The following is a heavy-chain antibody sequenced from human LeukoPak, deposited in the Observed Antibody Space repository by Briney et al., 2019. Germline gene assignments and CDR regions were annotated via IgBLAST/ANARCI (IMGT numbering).Heavy chain of an antibody. Sequence: GGSLRLSCAASGFTFSNAWMSWVRQAPGKGLEWVGRIKSKTDGGTTDYAAPVKGRFTISRDDSKNTLYLQMNSLKTEDTAVYYCTTNYYDSSGYYSRYYWGQGTLVTVSS. CDR1: GFTFSNAW. D-gene: IGHD3-22*01. J-gene: IGHJ4*02. CDR3: TTNYYDSSGYYSRYY. V-gene: IGHV3-15*01. CDR2: IKSKTDGGTT.